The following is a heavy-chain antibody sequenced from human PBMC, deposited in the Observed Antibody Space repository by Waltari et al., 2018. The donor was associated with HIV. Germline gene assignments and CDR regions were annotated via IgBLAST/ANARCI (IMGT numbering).Heavy chain of an antibody. D-gene: IGHD3-16*01. CDR2: SQTVAWGGAT. J-gene: IGHJ4*02. V-gene: IGHV3-15*01. Sequence: EAQLVESGGGLVKPGGSLRLSCVAALDFDYAGMSWVRPAPGKGLEWNGRSQTVAWGGATEHGAAVKGRFGISRDDSRRTLDLQMDSLKVEDTGVYYCGTDRPDYDDAKGYYSNWGQGTLVTGSA. CDR3: GTDRPDYDDAKGYYSN. CDR1: ALDFDYAG.